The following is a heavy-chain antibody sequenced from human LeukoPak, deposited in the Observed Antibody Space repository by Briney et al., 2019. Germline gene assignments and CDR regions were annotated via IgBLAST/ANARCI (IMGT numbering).Heavy chain of an antibody. CDR3: AKCFHDYGDYVADSHDY. D-gene: IGHD4-17*01. Sequence: GRSLRLSCAASGFTFSSYGMHWVRQAPGKGLEWVAVISYDGSNKYYADSVKGRFTISRDNSKNTLYLQMNSLRAEDTAVYYCAKCFHDYGDYVADSHDYWGQGTLVTVSS. J-gene: IGHJ4*02. CDR1: GFTFSSYG. V-gene: IGHV3-30*18. CDR2: ISYDGSNK.